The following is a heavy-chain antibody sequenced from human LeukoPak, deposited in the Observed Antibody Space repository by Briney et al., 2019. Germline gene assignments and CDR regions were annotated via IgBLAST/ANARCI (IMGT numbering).Heavy chain of an antibody. CDR2: ISSSGSTI. J-gene: IGHJ4*02. CDR1: GFTFSSYE. D-gene: IGHD6-13*01. CDR3: VKDKEVCSR. V-gene: IGHV3-48*03. Sequence: QTGGSLRLSCAASGFTFSSYEMNWVRQAPGKGLEWVSYISSSGSTIYYADSVKGRFTISRDNSKNTLYLQMNTLRAEDTAVYYCVKDKEVCSRWGQGTLVTVSS.